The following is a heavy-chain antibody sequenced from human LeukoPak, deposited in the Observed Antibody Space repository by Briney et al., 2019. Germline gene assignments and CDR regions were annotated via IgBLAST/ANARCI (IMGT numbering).Heavy chain of an antibody. V-gene: IGHV4-59*01. D-gene: IGHD4-17*01. Sequence: SETLSLTCTVSGGSISSYYWSWIRQPPGEGLEWIGYIYYSGSTNYNPSLKSRVTISVDTSKNQFSLKLSSVTAADTAVYYCARDPAPYGAFDYWGQGTLVTVSS. CDR3: ARDPAPYGAFDY. CDR2: IYYSGST. CDR1: GGSISSYY. J-gene: IGHJ4*02.